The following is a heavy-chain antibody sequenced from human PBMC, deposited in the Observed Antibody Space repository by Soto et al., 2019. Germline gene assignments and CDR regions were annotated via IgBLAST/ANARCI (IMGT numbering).Heavy chain of an antibody. D-gene: IGHD6-13*01. J-gene: IGHJ6*02. V-gene: IGHV4-59*01. Sequence: SETLSLTCTVSGGSISSYYWSWIRQPPGKGLEWIGYIYYSGSTNYNPSLKSRVTISVDTSKNQFSLKLSSVTAADTAVYYCARIAAAGTPDVWGQGTTVTVSS. CDR3: ARIAAAGTPDV. CDR1: GGSISSYY. CDR2: IYYSGST.